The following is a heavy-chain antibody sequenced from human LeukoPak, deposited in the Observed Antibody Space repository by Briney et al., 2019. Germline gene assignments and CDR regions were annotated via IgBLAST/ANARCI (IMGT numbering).Heavy chain of an antibody. J-gene: IGHJ5*02. Sequence: GASVKVSCKASGYTFTSCGISWVRQAPGQGLEWVGWISAYNGNTNYAQKLQGRVTMTTDTATSTAYMELRSLRSYDTAVYYCARDSAYSSLPGRHFDPWGQGTLVTVSS. CDR3: ARDSAYSSLPGRHFDP. V-gene: IGHV1-18*01. CDR2: ISAYNGNT. CDR1: GYTFTSCG. D-gene: IGHD4-11*01.